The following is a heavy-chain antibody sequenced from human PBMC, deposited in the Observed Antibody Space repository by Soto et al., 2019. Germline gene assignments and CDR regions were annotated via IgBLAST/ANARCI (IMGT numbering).Heavy chain of an antibody. CDR1: GFTFSSYA. J-gene: IGHJ4*02. CDR3: AKDRLREWLRYGNYYFDY. CDR2: ISGSGGST. D-gene: IGHD5-12*01. Sequence: GVSLRLSCAASGFTFSSYAMSWVRQAPGKGLEWVSAISGSGGSTYYADSVKGRFTISRDNSKNTLYLQMNSLRAEDTAVYYCAKDRLREWLRYGNYYFDYWGQGALVTVPS. V-gene: IGHV3-23*01.